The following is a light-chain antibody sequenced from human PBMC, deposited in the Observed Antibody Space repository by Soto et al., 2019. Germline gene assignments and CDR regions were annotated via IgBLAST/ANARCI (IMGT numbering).Light chain of an antibody. CDR3: YSYSGSSNV. CDR2: EVN. J-gene: IGLJ1*01. CDR1: SSDGGGYNY. Sequence: QSVLTQPPSASGSPGQSVAISCTGTSSDGGGYNYVSWYQQHPGKAAKLMIYEVNKRPSGDSDCFSGIKSGNTDSLTVSGLQAEDETDYYCYSYSGSSNVFGAGTKVTV. V-gene: IGLV2-8*01.